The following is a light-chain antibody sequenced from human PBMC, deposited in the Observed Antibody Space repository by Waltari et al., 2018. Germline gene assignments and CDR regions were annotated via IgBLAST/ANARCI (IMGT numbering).Light chain of an antibody. CDR1: SSDVGGYNY. CDR3: CSYAGSSTLV. CDR2: DVS. Sequence: QSALTQPASVSGSPGQSITISCPGTSSDVGGYNYVSLYQQHPGKAPKLMIYDVSKRPSGVSNRFSGSKSGNTASLTISGLQAEDEADYYCCSYAGSSTLVFGGGTKLTVL. J-gene: IGLJ2*01. V-gene: IGLV2-23*02.